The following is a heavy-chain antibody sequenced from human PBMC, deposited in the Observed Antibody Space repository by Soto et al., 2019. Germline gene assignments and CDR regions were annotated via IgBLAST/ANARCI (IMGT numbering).Heavy chain of an antibody. J-gene: IGHJ4*02. Sequence: QVQLVQSGAEVRKPGSSVKVSCKASGGSFSRYAITWVRQAPGQGLEWMGGIIPIFGTTNYAQKFQGRVTITADESTSTAYMELSSLRSEDTAVYYCASRAASGIGYFDYWGQGTLVTVSS. CDR2: IIPIFGTT. CDR1: GGSFSRYA. V-gene: IGHV1-69*01. D-gene: IGHD6-13*01. CDR3: ASRAASGIGYFDY.